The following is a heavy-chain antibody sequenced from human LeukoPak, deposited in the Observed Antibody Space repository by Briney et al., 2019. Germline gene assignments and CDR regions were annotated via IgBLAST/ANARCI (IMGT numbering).Heavy chain of an antibody. D-gene: IGHD6-13*01. CDR1: GYTFTSYY. CDR2: MNPNSGNT. CDR3: ARVYSSSWYLVDY. J-gene: IGHJ4*02. V-gene: IGHV1-8*02. Sequence: ASVKVSCKASGYTFTSYYMHWVRQAPGQGLEWMGWMNPNSGNTGYAQKFQGRATMTRNTSISTAYMELSSLRSEDTAVYYCARVYSSSWYLVDYWGQGTLVTASS.